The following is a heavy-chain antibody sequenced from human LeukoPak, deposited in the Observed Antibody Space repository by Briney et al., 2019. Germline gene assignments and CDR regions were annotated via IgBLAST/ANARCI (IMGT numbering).Heavy chain of an antibody. CDR3: TREREWELRHDYYYYGMDV. D-gene: IGHD1-26*01. CDR1: GFTFGDYA. CDR2: IRSKAYGGTT. J-gene: IGHJ6*02. V-gene: IGHV3-49*04. Sequence: GRSLRLSCTASGFTFGDYAMSWVRQAPGKGLEWVGFIRSKAYGGTTEYAASVKGRFTISRDDSKSIAYLQMNSLKTEDTAVYYCTREREWELRHDYYYYGMDVWGQGTRSPSP.